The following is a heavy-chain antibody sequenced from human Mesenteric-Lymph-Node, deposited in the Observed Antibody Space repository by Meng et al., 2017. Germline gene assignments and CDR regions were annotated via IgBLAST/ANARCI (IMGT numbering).Heavy chain of an antibody. J-gene: IGHJ4*02. V-gene: IGHV4-39*01. D-gene: IGHD3-10*01. CDR3: ARRRGGSGRDC. CDR2: IYHSGST. Sequence: GAGLLKPSETLALPFTVSGGSISSNGYYWDWVRQPPGKGLEWIGAIYHSGSTSYNPSLQSRVTMFVDTSKNQFSLMLTSVTATDTAVYYCARRRGGSGRDCWGQGTLVTVSS. CDR1: GGSISSNGYY.